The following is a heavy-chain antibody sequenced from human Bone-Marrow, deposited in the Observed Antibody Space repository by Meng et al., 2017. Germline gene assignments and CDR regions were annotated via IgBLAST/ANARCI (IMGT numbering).Heavy chain of an antibody. CDR2: IYYSGST. J-gene: IGHJ4*02. V-gene: IGHV4-39*07. D-gene: IGHD6-13*01. CDR3: ARNSAAAGSCLY. CDR1: GGSISSSSYY. Sequence: GSLRLSCTVSGGSISSSSYYWCWIRQPPGKGLEWIGSIYYSGSTYYNPSLKSRVTISVDTSKNQFSLKLSSVTAADTAVYYCARNSAAAGSCLYWGQGTLVTVSS.